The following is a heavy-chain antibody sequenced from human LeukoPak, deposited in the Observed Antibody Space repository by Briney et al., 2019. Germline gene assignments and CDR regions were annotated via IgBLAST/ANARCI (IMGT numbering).Heavy chain of an antibody. V-gene: IGHV1-69*13. CDR2: IIPIFGTA. J-gene: IGHJ6*02. D-gene: IGHD1-26*01. Sequence: GPSVKVSCKASGYTFTSYAISWVRQAPGQGLEWMGGIIPIFGTANYAQKFQGRVTITADESTSTAYMELSSLRSEDTAVYYCARSQRSSNYYGMDVWGQGTTVTVSS. CDR1: GYTFTSYA. CDR3: ARSQRSSNYYGMDV.